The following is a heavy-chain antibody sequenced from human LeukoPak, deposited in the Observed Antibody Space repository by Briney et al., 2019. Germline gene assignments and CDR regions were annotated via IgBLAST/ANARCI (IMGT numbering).Heavy chain of an antibody. D-gene: IGHD2-2*01. V-gene: IGHV6-1*01. CDR3: ARRLTQYDCFDP. J-gene: IGHJ5*02. Sequence: SQTLSLTCAISGDSLSSNSVTWNWIRQSPSRGLEWLGRTYYRSTWYNDYAVSVRGRITVNPDTSKNQFSLHLNSVTPEDTAVYYCARRLTQYDCFDPWGQGILVTVSS. CDR2: TYYRSTWYN. CDR1: GDSLSSNSVT.